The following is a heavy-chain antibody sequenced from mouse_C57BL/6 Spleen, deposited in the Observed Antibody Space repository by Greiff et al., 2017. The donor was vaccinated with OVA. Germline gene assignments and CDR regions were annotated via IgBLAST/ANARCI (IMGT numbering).Heavy chain of an antibody. CDR2: IDPEDGET. Sequence: EVQLQQSGAELVKPGASVKLSCTASGFNIKDYYMHWVKQRTEQGLEWIGRIDPEDGETKYAPKFPGKATITADTSSNTAYLQLSSLTSEDTAVYYCARVYYGSSPTDYWYFDVWGTGTTVTVSS. D-gene: IGHD1-1*01. CDR1: GFNIKDYY. CDR3: ARVYYGSSPTDYWYFDV. V-gene: IGHV14-2*01. J-gene: IGHJ1*03.